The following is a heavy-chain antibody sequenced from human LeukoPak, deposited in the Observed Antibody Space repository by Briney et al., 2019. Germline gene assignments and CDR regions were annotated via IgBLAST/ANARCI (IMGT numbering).Heavy chain of an antibody. V-gene: IGHV1-69*04. CDR1: GGTFSSYA. CDR2: IIPILGIA. CDR3: ARDRGIVGANFDY. D-gene: IGHD1-26*01. Sequence: SVKVSCKASGGTFSSYAISWVRQAPGQGLVWMGRIIPILGIANYAQKFQGRVTITADKSTSTAYMELSSLRSEDTAVYYCARDRGIVGANFDYWGQGTLVTVSS. J-gene: IGHJ4*02.